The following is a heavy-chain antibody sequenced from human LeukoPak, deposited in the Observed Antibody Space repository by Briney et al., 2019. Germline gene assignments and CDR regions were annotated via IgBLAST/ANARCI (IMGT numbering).Heavy chain of an antibody. V-gene: IGHV3-48*01. D-gene: IGHD3-10*01. CDR2: ISTSSSII. Sequence: GGSLRLSCAASGFTFSSYAMSWVRQAPGKGLEWVSYISTSSSIIHYADSVKGRFIISRDNAKKSLYLQMNSLRAEGTAVYYCARDVYGSGSRGNTLDFWGQGTLVTVSS. CDR3: ARDVYGSGSRGNTLDF. CDR1: GFTFSSYA. J-gene: IGHJ4*02.